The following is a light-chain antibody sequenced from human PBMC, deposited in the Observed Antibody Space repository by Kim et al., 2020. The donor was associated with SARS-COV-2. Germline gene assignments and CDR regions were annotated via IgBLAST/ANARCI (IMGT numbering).Light chain of an antibody. CDR3: QQYNSTPRT. J-gene: IGKJ1*01. V-gene: IGKV1-16*01. CDR1: QSISNY. CDR2: TAS. Sequence: DIQMTQSQSSLSASVGDRVTITCRASQSISNYLDWYQQKPGKPPKPLIYTASSLQSGVPSRFSGSGSGTDFTLTISSLQPEDFATYYCQQYNSTPRTFGQGTKVDIK.